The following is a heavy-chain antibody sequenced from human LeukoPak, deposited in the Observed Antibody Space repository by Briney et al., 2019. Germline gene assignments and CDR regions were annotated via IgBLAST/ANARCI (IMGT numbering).Heavy chain of an antibody. CDR2: IYYSGSS. D-gene: IGHD3-22*01. CDR1: GGSISSYY. J-gene: IGHJ4*02. Sequence: SETLSLTCTVSGGSISSYYWSWIRQPPGKGLEWIGYIYYSGSSNYNPSLKSRVTISVDTSKNQFSLKLSSVTAADTAVYYCARKDDSSGYYVDQWGQGTLVTVSS. V-gene: IGHV4-59*01. CDR3: ARKDDSSGYYVDQ.